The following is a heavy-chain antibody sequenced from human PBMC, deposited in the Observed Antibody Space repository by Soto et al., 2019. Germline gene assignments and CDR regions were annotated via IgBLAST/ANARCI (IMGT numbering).Heavy chain of an antibody. CDR1: EYSFSTYW. CDR2: VYPGDWRT. J-gene: IGHJ5*02. CDR3: ANRRFSSPESSP. V-gene: IGHV5-51*01. Sequence: XESLKTSSKGSEYSFSTYWLVGVRQMPGKGRDGMEVVYPGDWRTRYRPPFQGRVTISAHKSISPAYLHWNSMKASDTAMYYCANRRFSSPESSPWGQGTLVTVSS. D-gene: IGHD3-10*01.